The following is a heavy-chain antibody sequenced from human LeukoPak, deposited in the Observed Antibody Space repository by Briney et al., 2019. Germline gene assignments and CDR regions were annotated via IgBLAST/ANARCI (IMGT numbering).Heavy chain of an antibody. CDR1: GFTFRSHA. V-gene: IGHV3-23*01. D-gene: IGHD2-21*01. CDR2: IYENGGTT. CDR3: AKDFRIGYSAHFDY. Sequence: GGSLRLSCVGSGFTFRSHAMSWVRQTPEKGLEFVSGIYENGGTTYYADSVKGRFSISRDNSKNTLYLQMDSLRGEDTAVYYCAKDFRIGYSAHFDYWGQGALVTVSS. J-gene: IGHJ4*02.